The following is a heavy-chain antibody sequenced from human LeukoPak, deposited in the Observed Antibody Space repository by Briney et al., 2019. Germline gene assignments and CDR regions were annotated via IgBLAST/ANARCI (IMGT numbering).Heavy chain of an antibody. J-gene: IGHJ4*02. CDR2: IYSGGST. CDR3: ARGVAATLFDY. Sequence: GGSLGLSCAASGFTVSSNYMSWARQAPGKGLEWVSVIYSGGSTYYADSVKGRFTISRDNSKNTLYLQMNSLRAEDTAVYYCARGVAATLFDYWGQGTLVTVSS. D-gene: IGHD2-15*01. V-gene: IGHV3-53*01. CDR1: GFTVSSNY.